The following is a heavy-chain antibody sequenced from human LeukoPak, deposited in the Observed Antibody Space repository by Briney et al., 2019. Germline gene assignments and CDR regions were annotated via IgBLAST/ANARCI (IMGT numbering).Heavy chain of an antibody. J-gene: IGHJ3*02. D-gene: IGHD6-19*01. V-gene: IGHV3-30*18. CDR2: ISYDGSNK. CDR3: AKVSFAAGTTAFDI. CDR1: GFTFSSYG. Sequence: GGSLRLSCAASGFTFSSYGMHWVRQAPGKGLEWVAVISYDGSNKYYADSVKGRFTISRDNSKNTLYLQMNSLRAEDTAVYYCAKVSFAAGTTAFDIWGQGTMVTVSS.